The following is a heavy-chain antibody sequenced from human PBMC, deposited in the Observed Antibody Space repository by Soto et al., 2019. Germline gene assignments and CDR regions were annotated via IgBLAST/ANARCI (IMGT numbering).Heavy chain of an antibody. D-gene: IGHD3-10*01. Sequence: PSETLSLTCTVSGGSIISGDYYWSWIRQPPGKGLEWIGYIYYSGDTSYNPSLKSRVTISRDTSKNQFSLKLTSVTAADTAVYYCARHRDYNRSGSWFDYWGQGTLVTVSS. CDR1: GGSIISGDYY. CDR2: IYYSGDT. J-gene: IGHJ4*02. CDR3: ARHRDYNRSGSWFDY. V-gene: IGHV4-30-4*08.